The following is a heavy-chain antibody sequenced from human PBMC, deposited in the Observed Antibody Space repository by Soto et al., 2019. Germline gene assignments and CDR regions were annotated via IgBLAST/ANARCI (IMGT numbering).Heavy chain of an antibody. J-gene: IGHJ6*02. Sequence: QVQLVQSGAEVKKPGASVKVSCKASGYTFTGYYMHWVRQAPGPGLGWMGWINPNSGGTNYAQKFQGRVTMTGDTSISTAYMELSRLGSDDTAVYYCARVPTSRSGYLDDYGMDVWGQGTTVTVSS. CDR3: ARVPTSRSGYLDDYGMDV. CDR1: GYTFTGYY. V-gene: IGHV1-2*02. D-gene: IGHD3-22*01. CDR2: INPNSGGT.